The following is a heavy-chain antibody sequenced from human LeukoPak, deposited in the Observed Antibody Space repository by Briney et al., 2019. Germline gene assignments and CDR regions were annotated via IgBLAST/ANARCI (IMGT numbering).Heavy chain of an antibody. J-gene: IGHJ4*02. CDR1: GFTVSSNY. CDR3: AKLEGVQLERPGVGH. CDR2: IYSGDST. D-gene: IGHD1-1*01. V-gene: IGHV3-53*01. Sequence: GGSLRLSCAASGFTVSSNYMSWVRQAPGKGLEWVSVIYSGDSTYYADPVKGRFTISRDNSKNTLYLQMNSLRAEDTAVYYCAKLEGVQLERPGVGHWGQGTLVTVSS.